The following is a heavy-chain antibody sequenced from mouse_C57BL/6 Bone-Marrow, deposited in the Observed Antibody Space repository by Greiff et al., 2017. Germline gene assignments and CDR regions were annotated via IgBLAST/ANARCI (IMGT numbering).Heavy chain of an antibody. Sequence: VQLLQPGAELVKPAASVKLSCQASGYTFTNYWMHWVKQRPGQGLEWIGLMHPNGGSPNYNEKFKSKATLSVDKSSRTAYMELSSLTSEDAAVYYCARSYDNDDYTMDYWGQGTSVTVSS. J-gene: IGHJ4*01. CDR2: MHPNGGSP. V-gene: IGHV1-64*01. CDR1: GYTFTNYW. CDR3: ARSYDNDDYTMDY. D-gene: IGHD2-4*01.